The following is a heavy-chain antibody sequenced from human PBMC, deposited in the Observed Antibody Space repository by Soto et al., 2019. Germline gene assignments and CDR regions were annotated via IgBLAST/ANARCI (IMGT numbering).Heavy chain of an antibody. CDR3: AHNRYYYDSSCYYYVPYFDY. V-gene: IGHV2-5*02. D-gene: IGHD3-22*01. Sequence: QITLKESGPTLVKPTQTLTLTCTFSGFSLDTSGVGVGWIRQPPGKALEWIARIYWDDDKRYSPSLKSRLTITKDTTKNQVVLTMTNMDPVDTATYYCAHNRYYYDSSCYYYVPYFDYCGQGTLVTVSS. J-gene: IGHJ4*02. CDR2: IYWDDDK. CDR1: GFSLDTSGVG.